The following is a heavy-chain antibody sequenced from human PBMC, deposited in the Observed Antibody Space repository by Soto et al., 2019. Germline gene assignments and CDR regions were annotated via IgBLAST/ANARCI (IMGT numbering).Heavy chain of an antibody. J-gene: IGHJ6*02. CDR3: ASRSYSNHYYYYGMDV. CDR2: MNPNSGNT. CDR1: GYTFTSYD. Sequence: QVQLVQSGAEVKKPWASVKVSCKASGYTFTSYDINWVRQATGQGLEWMGWMNPNSGNTGYAQKFQGRVTMTRNTSISTDYMELSSLRSEDTAVYYCASRSYSNHYYYYGMDVWGQWTTVTVSS. D-gene: IGHD4-4*01. V-gene: IGHV1-8*01.